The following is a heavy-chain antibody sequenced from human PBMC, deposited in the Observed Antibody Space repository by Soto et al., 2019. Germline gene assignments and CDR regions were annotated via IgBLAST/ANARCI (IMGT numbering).Heavy chain of an antibody. D-gene: IGHD3-22*01. V-gene: IGHV4-59*01. J-gene: IGHJ4*02. Sequence: SDTLSLTCTVSGGSISSYYWNWIRQPPGKGLEWIGDIYYGGGTNYNPSLKSRVTLSVDTSKNQFSLKLSSVTAADTAVYYCASQYYYDSSGSQTFDYWGQGTQVTVSS. CDR1: GGSISSYY. CDR2: IYYGGGT. CDR3: ASQYYYDSSGSQTFDY.